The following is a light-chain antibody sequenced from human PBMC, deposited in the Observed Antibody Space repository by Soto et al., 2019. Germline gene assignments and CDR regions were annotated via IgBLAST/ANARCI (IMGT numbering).Light chain of an antibody. J-gene: IGKJ1*01. CDR2: GAS. CDR3: QQYNNWPV. V-gene: IGKV3-15*01. CDR1: QSVSSN. Sequence: EIVMTQSPATLSVSPGERATLSCRASQSVSSNLAWYQQKPGQAPRLLIYGASTRATGIPARFSGSVSGTEFTLTISSLQSEDFAVYYCQQYNNWPVFGQGTKVEIK.